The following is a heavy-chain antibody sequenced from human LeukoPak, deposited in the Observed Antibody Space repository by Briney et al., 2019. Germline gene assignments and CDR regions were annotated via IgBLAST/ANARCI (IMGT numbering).Heavy chain of an antibody. CDR3: AKDAVGTTVVTQCYFDY. D-gene: IGHD4-23*01. CDR2: ISWNSGSI. J-gene: IGHJ4*02. CDR1: GFTFDDYA. Sequence: PGRSLRLSCAASGFTFDDYAMHWVRQAPGKGLEWVSGISWNSGSIGYADSVKGRFTISRDNAKNSLYLQMNSLRAEDTALYYCAKDAVGTTVVTQCYFDYWGQGTLVTVSS. V-gene: IGHV3-9*01.